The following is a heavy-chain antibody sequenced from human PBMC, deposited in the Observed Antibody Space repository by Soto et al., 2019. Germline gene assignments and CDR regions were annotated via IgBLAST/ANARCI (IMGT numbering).Heavy chain of an antibody. D-gene: IGHD6-13*01. CDR1: GGSVSSGSYY. J-gene: IGHJ4*02. V-gene: IGHV4-61*01. Sequence: PSETLSLTCTVSGGSVSSGSYYWSWIRQPPGKGLEWIGYIYYSGSTNYNPSLKSRVTTSVDTSKNQFSLKLYSVTAADTALYYCARHKDTSSRYLLPDYWGQGTLVTVSS. CDR2: IYYSGST. CDR3: ARHKDTSSRYLLPDY.